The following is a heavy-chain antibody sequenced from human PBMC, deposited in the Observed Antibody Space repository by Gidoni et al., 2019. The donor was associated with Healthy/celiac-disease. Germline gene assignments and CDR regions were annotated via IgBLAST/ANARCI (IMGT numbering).Heavy chain of an antibody. D-gene: IGHD6-19*01. J-gene: IGHJ4*02. Sequence: QVQLVESGGGVFQPGRSLRLYCAASGFTFCSNGMHWVRQAPGKGLEWVAVISYDGSNKYYADSVKGRFTISRDNSKNTLYLQMNSLRAEDTAVYYCAKDRQWLVRVYFDYWGQGTLVTVSS. CDR3: AKDRQWLVRVYFDY. CDR1: GFTFCSNG. V-gene: IGHV3-30*18. CDR2: ISYDGSNK.